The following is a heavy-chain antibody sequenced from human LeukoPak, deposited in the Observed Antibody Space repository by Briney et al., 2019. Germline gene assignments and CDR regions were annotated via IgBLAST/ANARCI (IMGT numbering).Heavy chain of an antibody. CDR1: GFTFSDYY. J-gene: IGHJ4*02. Sequence: GSLRLSCAASGFTFSDYYMSWVRQAPGKGLEWVAVISYDGSNKYYADSVKGRFTISRDNSKNTLYLQMNSLRAEDTAVYYCAKDFRGYSYGAYYFDYWGQGTLVTVSS. CDR3: AKDFRGYSYGAYYFDY. D-gene: IGHD5-18*01. CDR2: ISYDGSNK. V-gene: IGHV3-30*18.